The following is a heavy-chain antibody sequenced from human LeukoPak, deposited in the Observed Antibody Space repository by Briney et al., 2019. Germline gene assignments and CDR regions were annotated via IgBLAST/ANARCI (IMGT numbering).Heavy chain of an antibody. CDR3: ARGGSYRFLYPEQIEFDY. J-gene: IGHJ4*02. CDR2: IYYSGNT. Sequence: PSETLSLTCTVSGGSISSSSYYWGWIRQPPGKGLEWIGSIYYSGNTYYNPSLKSRVTISVDTSKNQFSLKLSSVTAADTAVYYCARGGSYRFLYPEQIEFDYWGQGTLVTVSS. CDR1: GGSISSSSYY. D-gene: IGHD1-26*01. V-gene: IGHV4-39*01.